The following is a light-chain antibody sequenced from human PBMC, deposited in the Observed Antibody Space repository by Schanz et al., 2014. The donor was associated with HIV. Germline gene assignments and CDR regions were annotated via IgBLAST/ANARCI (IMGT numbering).Light chain of an antibody. CDR3: QSYDSSLRSVV. V-gene: IGLV1-40*01. J-gene: IGLJ2*01. CDR2: NTH. Sequence: QSVLTQPPSVSGAPGQRVTISCTGSSSNVGSRSVDWYQQFPGAAPKLLIYNTHLRPSGVTDRFSGSKSGTSASLAITGLQAEDEADYYCQSYDSSLRSVVFGGGTKLTVL. CDR1: SSNVGSRS.